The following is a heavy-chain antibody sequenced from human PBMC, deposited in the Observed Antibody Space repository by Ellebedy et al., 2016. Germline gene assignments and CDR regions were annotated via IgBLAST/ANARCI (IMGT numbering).Heavy chain of an antibody. Sequence: ASVKVSXXASGYIFISYNLNWVRQATGHGLEWMGWMNPNSGKTGYAQKFQGRVTMTRDTSTNTAYMELSSLRSEDTAVYYCARWDSGFLSGVYYNYGMDVWGQGTTVTVSS. J-gene: IGHJ6*02. CDR2: MNPNSGKT. CDR3: ARWDSGFLSGVYYNYGMDV. V-gene: IGHV1-8*01. D-gene: IGHD5-12*01. CDR1: GYIFISYN.